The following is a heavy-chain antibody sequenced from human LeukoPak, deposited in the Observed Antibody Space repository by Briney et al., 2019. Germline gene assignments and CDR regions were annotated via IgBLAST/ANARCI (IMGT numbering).Heavy chain of an antibody. J-gene: IGHJ6*04. CDR2: TDPSGIT. CDR1: GGSLSGYF. CDR3: GRRWVSYFHQDV. D-gene: IGHD1-26*01. V-gene: IGHV4-34*01. Sequence: SETLSLTCAVSGGSLSGYFYSWIRKPPGKGLERIGETDPSGITYYKPSLKSRATISVDTSKDQFSLKLESVTAADTAVYYCGRRWVSYFHQDVWSTGTTVIVSS.